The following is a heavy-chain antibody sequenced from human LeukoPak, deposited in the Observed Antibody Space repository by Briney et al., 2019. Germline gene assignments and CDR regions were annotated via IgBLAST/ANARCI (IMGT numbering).Heavy chain of an antibody. Sequence: SETLSLTCAVYGGSFSGYYWSWIRQPPGEGLEWIGEINHSGSTNYNPSLKSRVTISVDTSKNQFSLKLSSVTAADTAVYYCARGRNFWSGLSWFDPWGQGTLVTVSS. D-gene: IGHD3-3*01. CDR3: ARGRNFWSGLSWFDP. CDR1: GGSFSGYY. J-gene: IGHJ5*02. V-gene: IGHV4-34*01. CDR2: INHSGST.